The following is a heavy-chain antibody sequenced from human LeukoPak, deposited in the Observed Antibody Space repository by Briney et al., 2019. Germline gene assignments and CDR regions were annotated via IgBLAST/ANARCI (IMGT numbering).Heavy chain of an antibody. J-gene: IGHJ6*04. CDR3: ARDRGSSCLDV. V-gene: IGHV3-33*01. CDR1: GFTFSSYG. D-gene: IGHD6-13*01. CDR2: IWYDGSNK. Sequence: PGGSLRLSCAASGFTFSSYGMHWVRQAPGKGLEWVAVIWYDGSNKYYADSVKGRFTISRDNAKNTLYLQMNSLRAEDTAVYYCARDRGSSCLDVWGKGTTVTVSS.